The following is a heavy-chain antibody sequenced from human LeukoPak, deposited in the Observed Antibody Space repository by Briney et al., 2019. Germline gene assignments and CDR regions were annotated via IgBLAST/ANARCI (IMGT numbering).Heavy chain of an antibody. CDR3: ARVARGDYYYYYMDV. J-gene: IGHJ6*03. V-gene: IGHV3-7*01. CDR2: IKQDGGEK. D-gene: IGHD3-10*01. Sequence: PGGSLRLSCAASGFTFSSYWMSWVRQAPGKGLEWVANIKQDGGEKYYVDSVKGRFTISRDNAKNTLYLQMNSLRAEDTALYYCARVARGDYYYYYMDVWGKGTTVTVSS. CDR1: GFTFSSYW.